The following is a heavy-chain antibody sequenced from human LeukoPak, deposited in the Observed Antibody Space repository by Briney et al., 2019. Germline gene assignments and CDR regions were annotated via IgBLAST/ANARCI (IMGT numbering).Heavy chain of an antibody. CDR1: GDSFSSNSAA. CDR2: TYYRSKWYN. CDR3: ARVSSYYDFWSGYPYYYYGMDV. D-gene: IGHD3-3*01. J-gene: IGHJ6*02. Sequence: SQTLSLTCAISGDSFSSNSAAWNWIRQSPSRGLEWLGRTYYRSKWYNDYAVSVKSRITINPDTSKNQFSLQLNSVTPEDTAVYYCARVSSYYDFWSGYPYYYYGMDVWGQGTTVTVSS. V-gene: IGHV6-1*01.